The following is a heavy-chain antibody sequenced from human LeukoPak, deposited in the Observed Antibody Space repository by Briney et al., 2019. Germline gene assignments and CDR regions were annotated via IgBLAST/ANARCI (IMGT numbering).Heavy chain of an antibody. CDR1: GGSFSGYY. V-gene: IGHV4-34*01. CDR3: ARGRYDSSGYYFRVYYYYGMDV. CDR2: INHSGST. D-gene: IGHD3-22*01. J-gene: IGHJ6*02. Sequence: SETLSLTCAVYGGSFSGYYWSWIRQPPGKGLEWIGEINHSGSTNYNPSLKSRVTISVDTSKNQFSLKLSSVTAADTAVYYCARGRYDSSGYYFRVYYYYGMDVWGQGTTVTVSS.